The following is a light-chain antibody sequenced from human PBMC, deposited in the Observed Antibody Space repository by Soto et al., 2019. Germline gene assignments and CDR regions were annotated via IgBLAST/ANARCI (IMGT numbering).Light chain of an antibody. J-gene: IGKJ1*01. CDR2: GAS. Sequence: EIVMTQSPATLSVSPGEGATLSCRASQSITSNLAWYQQKPGQAPRLLVSGASTRATGIPARFSGSGSGTEFTLTISSLQSEDFAVYYCQQYNNWPPTFGQGTNVEIK. CDR3: QQYNNWPPT. CDR1: QSITSN. V-gene: IGKV3-15*01.